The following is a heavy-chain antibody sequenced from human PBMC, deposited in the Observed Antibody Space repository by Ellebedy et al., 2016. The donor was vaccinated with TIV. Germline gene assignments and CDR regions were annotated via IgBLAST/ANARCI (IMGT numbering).Heavy chain of an antibody. CDR3: ARGGTVATDY. J-gene: IGHJ4*02. CDR1: GGSISSSSYY. Sequence: MPSETLSLTCTVSGGSISSSSYYWGWIRQPPGKGLEWIGSIYYSGSTYYNPSLKSRVTISVDTSKNQFSLKLSSVTAADTAVYYCARGGTVATDYWGQGTLVTVSS. V-gene: IGHV4-39*07. D-gene: IGHD4-17*01. CDR2: IYYSGST.